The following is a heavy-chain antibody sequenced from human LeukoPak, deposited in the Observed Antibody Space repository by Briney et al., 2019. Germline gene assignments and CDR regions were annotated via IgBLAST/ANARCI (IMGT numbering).Heavy chain of an antibody. CDR2: ISGSGGSI. J-gene: IGHJ5*02. CDR1: GFTFSSYA. CDR3: AKDMDIVVVAWFDP. V-gene: IGHV3-23*01. D-gene: IGHD2-15*01. Sequence: GGSLRLSCAASGFTFSSYAMSWVRQAPGKGLEWVSAISGSGGSIYYADSVKGRFTISRDNSKNTLYLQMNSLRAEDTAVYYCAKDMDIVVVAWFDPWGQGTLVTVSS.